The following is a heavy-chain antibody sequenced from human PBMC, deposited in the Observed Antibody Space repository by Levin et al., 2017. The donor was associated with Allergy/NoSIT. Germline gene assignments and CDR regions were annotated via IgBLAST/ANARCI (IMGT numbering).Heavy chain of an antibody. CDR3: ATGPDGSGRMNF. CDR2: IDPRDSNT. CDR1: GYTFTSYW. Sequence: GGSLRLSCKASGYTFTSYWISWVRQMPGRGLEWMSKIDPRDSNTNYSPSFEGRVIVSVDKSITTAYLQWTSLKASDTAMYFCATGPDGSGRMNFWGQGTLVTVSS. D-gene: IGHD3-10*01. V-gene: IGHV5-10-1*01. J-gene: IGHJ4*02.